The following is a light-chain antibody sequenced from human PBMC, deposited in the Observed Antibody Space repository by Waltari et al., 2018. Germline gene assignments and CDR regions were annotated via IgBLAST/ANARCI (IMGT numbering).Light chain of an antibody. J-gene: IGKJ4*01. V-gene: IGKV3-15*01. Sequence: VVTQSPATLSVSPGKTVTLSCRASQRVNTNLAWYQQKPGQAPRPLIFAASTRAPGNPSRFGGSGSGTEFTLTITSLQFEDVGVYFCQQYHKWPPGGFGGGTKVEIE. CDR1: QRVNTN. CDR3: QQYHKWPPGG. CDR2: AAS.